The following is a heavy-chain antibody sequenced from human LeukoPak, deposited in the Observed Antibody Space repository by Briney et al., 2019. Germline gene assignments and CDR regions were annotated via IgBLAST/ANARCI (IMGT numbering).Heavy chain of an antibody. D-gene: IGHD5-18*01. J-gene: IGHJ4*02. CDR1: GFTFSSYW. V-gene: IGHV3-74*01. CDR3: ARGLGYSYGYDY. Sequence: GGSLRLSCAASGFTFSSYWMRWVRQAPGKGLVWVSRINSDGSSTSYADSVKGRFTISRDNAKNTLYLQMNSLRAEDTAVYYCARGLGYSYGYDYWGQGTLVTVSS. CDR2: INSDGSST.